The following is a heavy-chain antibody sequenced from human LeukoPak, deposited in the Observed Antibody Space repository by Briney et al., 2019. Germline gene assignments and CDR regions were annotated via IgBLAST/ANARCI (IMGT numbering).Heavy chain of an antibody. CDR1: GFTFSSYA. CDR2: ISYDGSNK. J-gene: IGHJ3*02. CDR3: ARDFPQPSSGWFEKPGAGFDI. Sequence: GRSLRLSCAASGFTFSSYAMHWVRQAPGKGLEWVAVISYDGSNKYYADSVKGRITISRDNSKNTVYLQMNSLRAEDTAVYYCARDFPQPSSGWFEKPGAGFDIWGQGTMVTVSS. V-gene: IGHV3-30-3*01. D-gene: IGHD6-19*01.